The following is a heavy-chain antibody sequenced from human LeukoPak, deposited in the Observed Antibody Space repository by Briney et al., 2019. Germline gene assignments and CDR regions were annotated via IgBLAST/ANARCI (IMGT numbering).Heavy chain of an antibody. CDR3: AKGPSAWGLSPTE. CDR2: ISGSGGST. CDR1: GFTFSNYA. Sequence: GGSLRLSCAASGFTFSNYAMSWVRQAPGKGLEWVSAISGSGGSTYYADSVKGRFTISRDNSKNTLYLQMNSLRAEDTAVYYCAKGPSAWGLSPTEWGQGTLVTVSS. J-gene: IGHJ4*02. D-gene: IGHD6-19*01. V-gene: IGHV3-23*01.